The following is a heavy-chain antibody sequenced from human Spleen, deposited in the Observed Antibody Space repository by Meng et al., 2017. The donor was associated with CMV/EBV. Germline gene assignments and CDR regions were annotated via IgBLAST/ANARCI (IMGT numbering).Heavy chain of an antibody. Sequence: GSLRLSCTVSGGSISSSSYYWGWIRQPPGKGLEWIGSIYYSGSTYYNPSLKSRVTISVDTSKNQFSLKLSSVTAADTAVYYCARGGWSSSWYGAFDIWGQGTMVTVSS. CDR3: ARGGWSSSWYGAFDI. CDR1: GGSISSSSYY. D-gene: IGHD6-13*01. CDR2: IYYSGST. V-gene: IGHV4-39*07. J-gene: IGHJ3*02.